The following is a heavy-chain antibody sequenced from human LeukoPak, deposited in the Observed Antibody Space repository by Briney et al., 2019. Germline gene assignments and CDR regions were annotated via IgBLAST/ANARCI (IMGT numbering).Heavy chain of an antibody. CDR1: EFSVGSNY. V-gene: IGHV3-66*04. CDR2: IYSGGST. D-gene: IGHD3-10*02. J-gene: IGHJ5*02. Sequence: PGGSLRLSCAASEFSVGSNYMTWVRQAPGKGLEWVSLIYSGGSTYYADSVKGRFTISRDNSKNTLYLQMNSLRAEDTAVYYCARLVRGVARGGRGVFDPWGQGTLVTVSS. CDR3: ARLVRGVARGGRGVFDP.